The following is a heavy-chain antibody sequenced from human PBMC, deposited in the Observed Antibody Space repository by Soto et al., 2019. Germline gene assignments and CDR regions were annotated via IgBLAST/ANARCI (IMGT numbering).Heavy chain of an antibody. D-gene: IGHD2-8*01. CDR3: EYEFRRAGMDV. J-gene: IGHJ6*02. CDR1: GFTFTDYF. CDR2: ISSSGSAI. V-gene: IGHV3-11*01. Sequence: LRLSCAASGFTFTDYFMSWIRQTPGRGLEWVSYISSSGSAIYYADSVKGRFTISRDNAQNSLYLQMNSLRVEDTAVYYCEYEFRRAGMDVWGQGTTVTVSS.